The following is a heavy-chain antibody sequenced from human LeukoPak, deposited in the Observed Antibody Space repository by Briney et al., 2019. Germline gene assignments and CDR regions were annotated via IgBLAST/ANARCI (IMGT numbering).Heavy chain of an antibody. Sequence: SVKVSCKASEGTFSSYAISWLRQAPGQGLEWMGGIIPIFGTANYAQKFQGRVTITTDESTSTAYMELSSLRSEDTAVYYCARQLYGSGSYPSFRFDYWGQGTLVTVSS. D-gene: IGHD3-10*01. CDR3: ARQLYGSGSYPSFRFDY. CDR1: EGTFSSYA. V-gene: IGHV1-69*05. J-gene: IGHJ4*02. CDR2: IIPIFGTA.